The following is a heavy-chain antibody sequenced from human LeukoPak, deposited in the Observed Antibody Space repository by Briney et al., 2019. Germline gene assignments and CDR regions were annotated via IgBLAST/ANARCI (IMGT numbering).Heavy chain of an antibody. J-gene: IGHJ3*02. CDR3: ARDPPNDCSGGSCYLGAFDI. V-gene: IGHV4-34*01. Sequence: SETLSLTCAVYGGSFSGYYWSWIRQPPGKGLEWIGEINHSGSTNYNPSLKSRVTISVDTSKNQFSLKLSSVTAADTAVYYCARDPPNDCSGGSCYLGAFDIWGQGTMVTVSS. D-gene: IGHD2-15*01. CDR2: INHSGST. CDR1: GGSFSGYY.